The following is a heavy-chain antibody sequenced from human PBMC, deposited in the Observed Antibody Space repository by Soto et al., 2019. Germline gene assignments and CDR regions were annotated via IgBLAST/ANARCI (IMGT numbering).Heavy chain of an antibody. CDR1: GYSFSTYW. CDR3: ARLPQFLWFGALTSHAYYFNY. D-gene: IGHD3-10*01. CDR2: IYPGDSDT. J-gene: IGHJ4*02. V-gene: IGHV5-51*01. Sequence: GESLKISCTGSGYSFSTYWIAWVRQVPGKGLEWMGIIYPGDSDTRYSPSFQGQVTISADTSTKTAYLQWSSLKASDTAIYYCARLPQFLWFGALTSHAYYFNYWGPGTLVTVSS.